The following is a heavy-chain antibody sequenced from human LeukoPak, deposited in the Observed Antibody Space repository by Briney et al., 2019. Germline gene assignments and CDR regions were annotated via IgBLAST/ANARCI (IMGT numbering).Heavy chain of an antibody. CDR1: GGSISSHY. V-gene: IGHV4-59*11. Sequence: SETLSLTCTVSGGSISSHYWSWIRQPPGKGLEWIGYIYYSGSTNYNPSLKSRVTISVDTSKNQFSLKLSSVTAADTAVYYCARVSAPSSNRNRFDPWGQGTLVTVSS. D-gene: IGHD2-2*01. CDR3: ARVSAPSSNRNRFDP. CDR2: IYYSGST. J-gene: IGHJ5*02.